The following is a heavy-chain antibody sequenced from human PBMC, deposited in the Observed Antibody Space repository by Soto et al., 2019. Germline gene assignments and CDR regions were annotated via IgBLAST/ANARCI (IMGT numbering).Heavy chain of an antibody. CDR2: MNPNSGNT. V-gene: IGHV1-8*01. J-gene: IGHJ6*02. CDR1: GYTFTSYD. Sequence: QVQLVQSGAEVKKPGASVKVSCKASGYTFTSYDINWVRQATGQGLEWMGWMNPNSGNTGYAQKFQGRVTMTRNTSISTAYMELSSLRSEDTAVYYCARMAAIVVVPAADAYYYYYGIDVWGQGTTVTVSS. D-gene: IGHD2-2*01. CDR3: ARMAAIVVVPAADAYYYYYGIDV.